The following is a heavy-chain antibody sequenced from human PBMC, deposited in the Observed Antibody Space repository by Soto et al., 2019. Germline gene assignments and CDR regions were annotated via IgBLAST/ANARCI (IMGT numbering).Heavy chain of an antibody. CDR2: IYYSGST. V-gene: IGHV4-39*01. D-gene: IGHD3-9*01. CDR1: GGSISSNSYY. CDR3: ARHGDYDILTGSYYFDY. J-gene: IGHJ4*02. Sequence: SETLSLTCTGSGGSISSNSYYWGWVRQPPGKVLEWIGSIYYSGSTYYNPSLKSRVTISVDTSKNQFSLKLSSVTAADTAVYYCARHGDYDILTGSYYFDYWGQGTLVTVSS.